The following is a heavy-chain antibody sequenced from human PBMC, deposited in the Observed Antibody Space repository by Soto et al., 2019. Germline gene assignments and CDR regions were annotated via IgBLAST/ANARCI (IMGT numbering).Heavy chain of an antibody. CDR2: ISYDGSNK. Sequence: QVQLVESGGGVVQPGRSLRLSCAASGFTFSSYAMHWVRQAPGKGLEWVAVISYDGSNKYYADSVKGRFTISRDNSKNTLYLQMNSLRAEDTAVYYCARDEYINGDGEDAFDIWGQGTMVTVSS. V-gene: IGHV3-30-3*01. CDR1: GFTFSSYA. CDR3: ARDEYINGDGEDAFDI. D-gene: IGHD3-10*01. J-gene: IGHJ3*02.